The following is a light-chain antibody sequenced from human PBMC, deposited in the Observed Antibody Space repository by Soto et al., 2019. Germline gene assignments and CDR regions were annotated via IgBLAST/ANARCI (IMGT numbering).Light chain of an antibody. CDR1: QDISNY. V-gene: IGKV1-33*01. CDR3: QQYDNLPLT. CDR2: DAS. J-gene: IGKJ4*01. Sequence: DIQMTQSPSSLSASVGDRVTITCQASQDISNYLNWYQQKPGKAPKLLIYDASNLATGVPSRFSGSGSGTVFTFTISSLQPEDIATYYCQQYDNLPLTFGGGTKVEIK.